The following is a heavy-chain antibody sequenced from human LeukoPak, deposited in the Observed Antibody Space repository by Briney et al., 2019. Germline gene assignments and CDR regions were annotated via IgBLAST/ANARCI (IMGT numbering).Heavy chain of an antibody. D-gene: IGHD3-10*01. CDR3: AKRRYGSTLDY. J-gene: IGHJ4*02. CDR2: ISGSGGST. V-gene: IGHV3-23*01. Sequence: GGSLGLSCAASGFTFSSYAMSWVRQAPGKGLEWVSAISGSGGSTYYADSVKGRFTISRDNSKNTLYLQMNSLRPEDTAVYYCAKRRYGSTLDYWGQGTLVTVFS. CDR1: GFTFSSYA.